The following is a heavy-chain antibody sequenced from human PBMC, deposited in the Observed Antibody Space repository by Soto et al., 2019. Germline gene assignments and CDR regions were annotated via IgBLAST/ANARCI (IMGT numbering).Heavy chain of an antibody. CDR2: IRRKANSYTT. V-gene: IGHV3-72*01. J-gene: IGHJ6*02. Sequence: EVQLVESGGGLVQPGGSLRLSCAASGLIFSDYHMDWVRQAPGKGLEWVGRIRRKANSYTTEYAASVKGRFTISRDDSKNSLDLQMNSLKSEVTAGYYCAMLGVWSGVSSGMDVWGQGTTGTVSS. CDR1: GLIFSDYH. CDR3: AMLGVWSGVSSGMDV. D-gene: IGHD6-19*01.